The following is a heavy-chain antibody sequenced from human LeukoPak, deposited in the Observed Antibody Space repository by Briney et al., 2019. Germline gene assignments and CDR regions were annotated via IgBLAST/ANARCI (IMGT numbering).Heavy chain of an antibody. J-gene: IGHJ6*02. Sequence: GGSLRLSCEASGFTFSDYYMSWIRQAPGKGLEWVSYISSSSSYTNYADSVKGRFTISRDNPRNSLYLQMNSLRAEDTAVYYCAREYYYTLDVWGQGTTVTVSS. CDR3: AREYYYTLDV. CDR2: ISSSSSYT. CDR1: GFTFSDYY. V-gene: IGHV3-11*05.